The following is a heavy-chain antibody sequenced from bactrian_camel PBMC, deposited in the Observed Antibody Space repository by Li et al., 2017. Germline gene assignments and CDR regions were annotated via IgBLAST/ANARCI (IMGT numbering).Heavy chain of an antibody. J-gene: IGHJ4*01. CDR3: AASNGQCSSWRWAPKYKY. CDR2: IHSGGRRT. V-gene: IGHV3S40*01. Sequence: DVQLVESGGGLVQPGGSLRLSCAASGFSLSTYAVSWVRQAPGKGLEWISSIHSGGRRTYYADSVKGRFTISRDNAKNTLYLELNSLKIEDTAMYYCAASNGQCSSWRWAPKYKYWGQGTQVTVSS. CDR1: GFSLSTYA. D-gene: IGHD6*01.